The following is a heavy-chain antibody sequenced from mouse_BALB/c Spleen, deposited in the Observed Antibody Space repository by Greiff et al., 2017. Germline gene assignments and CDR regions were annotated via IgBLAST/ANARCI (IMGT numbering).Heavy chain of an antibody. CDR3: ARGTGTGYFDV. CDR1: GFTFTDYY. CDR2: IRNKANGYTT. Sequence: DVHLVESGGGLVQPGGSLRLSCATSGFTFTDYYMSWVRQPPGKALEWLGFIRNKANGYTTEYSASVKGRFTISIDNSQSILYLQMNTLRAEDSATYYCARGTGTGYFDVWGAGTTVTVSS. J-gene: IGHJ1*01. V-gene: IGHV7-3*02. D-gene: IGHD4-1*01.